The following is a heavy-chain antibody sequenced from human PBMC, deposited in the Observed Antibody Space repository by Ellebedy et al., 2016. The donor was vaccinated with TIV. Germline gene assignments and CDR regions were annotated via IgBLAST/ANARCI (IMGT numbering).Heavy chain of an antibody. CDR1: GGAISGYY. J-gene: IGHJ4*02. CDR2: IYYSGST. CDR3: ARRPGGPADY. Sequence: MPSETLSLTCTVSGGAISGYYWSWIRQTPGKRLEWIGYIYYSGSTNYNPSLKSRVTISVDTSKNQFSLKLSSVTAADTAVYYCARRPGGPADYWGQGTLVTVSS. V-gene: IGHV4-59*08. D-gene: IGHD2-15*01.